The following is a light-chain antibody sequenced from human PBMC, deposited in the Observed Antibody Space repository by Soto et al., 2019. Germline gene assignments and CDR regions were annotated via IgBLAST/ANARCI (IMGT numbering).Light chain of an antibody. Sequence: EIVMTQSPATLSVSPGERVTLSCRASQSVGSNLAWYQQKPGLAPRVLIYDASTRATVIPARFSGSGSGTEFTLTISSLQSEDFAVYYCQQYVDWPLTFGGGTKVEIK. J-gene: IGKJ4*01. V-gene: IGKV3-15*01. CDR2: DAS. CDR3: QQYVDWPLT. CDR1: QSVGSN.